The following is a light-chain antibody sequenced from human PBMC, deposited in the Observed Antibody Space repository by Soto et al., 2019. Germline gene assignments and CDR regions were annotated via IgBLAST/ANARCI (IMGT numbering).Light chain of an antibody. CDR2: GAS. J-gene: IGKJ1*01. CDR3: QQSFSSQWT. CDR1: QNIARY. V-gene: IGKV1-39*01. Sequence: DIQMTQSPSSLSASVGDSVTITCRADQNIARYLSWYQQKPGKAPMLLIYGASTLQGGVPSRFSGSGSGTEFTLTIDSMQPEDFATYYCQQSFSSQWTFGQGTKVDIK.